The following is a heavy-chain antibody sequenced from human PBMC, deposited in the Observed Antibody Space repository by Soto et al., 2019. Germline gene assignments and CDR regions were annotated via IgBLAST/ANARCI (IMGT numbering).Heavy chain of an antibody. V-gene: IGHV4-39*01. CDR1: GGSISSSSYY. D-gene: IGHD3-3*01. J-gene: IGHJ4*02. CDR3: ARTLRLLEWLLD. Sequence: SETLSLTCTVSGGSISSSSYYWGWIRQPPGKGLEWIGSIYYSGSTYYNPSLKSRVTISVDTSKNQFSLKLSSVTAADTAVYYCARTLRLLEWLLDWGQGTLVTVYS. CDR2: IYYSGST.